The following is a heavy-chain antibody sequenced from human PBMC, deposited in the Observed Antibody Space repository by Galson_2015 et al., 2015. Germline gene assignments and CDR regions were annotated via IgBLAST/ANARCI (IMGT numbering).Heavy chain of an antibody. D-gene: IGHD6-13*01. CDR1: GGSVSSGSYY. CDR3: AREGYSSSWLFDY. Sequence: SETLSLTCTVSGGSVSSGSYYWSWIRQPPGKGLEWIGYIYYSGSTNYNPSLKSRVTISVDTSKNQFSLKLSSVTAADTAVYYCAREGYSSSWLFDYWGQGTLVTVSS. CDR2: IYYSGST. J-gene: IGHJ4*02. V-gene: IGHV4-61*01.